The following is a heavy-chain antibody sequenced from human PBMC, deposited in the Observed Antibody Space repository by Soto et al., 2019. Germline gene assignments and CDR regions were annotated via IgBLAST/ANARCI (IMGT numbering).Heavy chain of an antibody. V-gene: IGHV3-7*01. D-gene: IGHD2-2*01. CDR1: GLTFSSFW. CDR3: AKRKYCPSTTCFDY. Sequence: GGSLRLSCAASGLTFSSFWMILVRQAPGKGPEWVASINQDGSNKQYVDSVKGRFTISTDDSENTLYLQMSSLRAEDTAVYYCAKRKYCPSTTCFDYWGQGTQVTSPQ. J-gene: IGHJ4*02. CDR2: INQDGSNK.